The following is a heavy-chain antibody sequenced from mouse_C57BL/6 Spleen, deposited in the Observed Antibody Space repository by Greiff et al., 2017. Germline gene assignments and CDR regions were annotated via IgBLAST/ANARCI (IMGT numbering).Heavy chain of an antibody. V-gene: IGHV5-4*01. Sequence: EVQVVESGGGLVKPGGSLKLSCAASGFTFRSYAMSWVRQTPEKRLELVATISDGGSYTYYPDNVKGRFTISRDNAKNNLYLQMSHLKSEDTAMYYCARGIYYGNYVCFDYWGQGTTLTVSS. J-gene: IGHJ2*01. CDR1: GFTFRSYA. CDR2: ISDGGSYT. CDR3: ARGIYYGNYVCFDY. D-gene: IGHD2-1*01.